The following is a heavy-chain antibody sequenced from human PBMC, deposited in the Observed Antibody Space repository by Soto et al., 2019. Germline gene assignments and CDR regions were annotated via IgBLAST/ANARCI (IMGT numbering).Heavy chain of an antibody. CDR3: AKDQGQTYYESSGYAFDY. CDR1: GFTFSSYA. CDR2: ISASGRTA. Sequence: EVQLLESGGGLVQPGGSLRLSCAASGFTFSSYAMSWVRQAPGKGLEWVSAISASGRTAYYADSVRGRFTTSRDNSENTLYIQMNSLRAEDTAVYYCAKDQGQTYYESSGYAFDYWGQGALVTVSS. D-gene: IGHD3-22*01. V-gene: IGHV3-23*01. J-gene: IGHJ4*02.